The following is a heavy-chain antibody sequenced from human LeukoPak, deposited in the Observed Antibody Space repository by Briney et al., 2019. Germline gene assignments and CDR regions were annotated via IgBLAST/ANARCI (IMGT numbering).Heavy chain of an antibody. CDR3: AREQTSGTGQNWFDP. CDR2: MNPNSGNT. CDR1: GYTFTSYD. Sequence: ASVKVSCKASGYTFTSYDINWVRQAPGQGLEWVGLMNPNSGNTGYAQKFQGRVTITRNTSISTAYMELSSLRSEDTAVYYCAREQTSGTGQNWFDPWGQGTLVTVSS. J-gene: IGHJ5*02. D-gene: IGHD6-13*01. V-gene: IGHV1-8*03.